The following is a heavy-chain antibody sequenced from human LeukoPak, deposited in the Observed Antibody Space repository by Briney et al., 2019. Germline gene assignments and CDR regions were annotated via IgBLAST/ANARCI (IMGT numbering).Heavy chain of an antibody. CDR2: INTNTGNP. D-gene: IGHD2-2*01. V-gene: IGHV7-4-1*02. J-gene: IGHJ4*02. CDR3: ARDYPSRLYCSSTSCYSRFDY. Sequence: GASVKVSCKASGYTFSSYTMNWVRQAPGQGLEWMGWINTNTGNPTYAQDYTGRFVFSLDTSVSTTYLQISRLKAEDTAVYYRARDYPSRLYCSSTSCYSRFDYWGQGTLVTVSS. CDR1: GYTFSSYT.